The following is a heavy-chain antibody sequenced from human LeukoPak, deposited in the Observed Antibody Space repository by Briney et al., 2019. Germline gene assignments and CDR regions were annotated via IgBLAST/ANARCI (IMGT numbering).Heavy chain of an antibody. Sequence: PSETLSLTCAVYGGSFSGYYWSWIRQPPGKGLEWIGEINHSGSTNYNPSLKSRVTISVDTSKNQFSLKLSSVTAADTAVYYCASSSWYSSSGWTVDYWGQGTLVTVSS. D-gene: IGHD6-19*01. CDR3: ASSSWYSSSGWTVDY. CDR1: GGSFSGYY. CDR2: INHSGST. V-gene: IGHV4-34*01. J-gene: IGHJ4*02.